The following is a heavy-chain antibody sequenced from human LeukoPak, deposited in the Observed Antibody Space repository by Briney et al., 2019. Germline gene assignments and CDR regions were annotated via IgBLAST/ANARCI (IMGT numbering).Heavy chain of an antibody. D-gene: IGHD3-22*01. CDR2: ISSDGNNK. CDR3: AKDGAYYDSSGYWDFDY. V-gene: IGHV3-30*18. CDR1: GFTFSNYG. Sequence: GRSLRLSCEVSGFTFSNYGMHWVRQAPGKGLEWVAVISSDGNNKDYADSVKGRFTISRDNYKSALYLQMNNLRSEDTAVYYCAKDGAYYDSSGYWDFDYWGQGTLVTVSP. J-gene: IGHJ4*02.